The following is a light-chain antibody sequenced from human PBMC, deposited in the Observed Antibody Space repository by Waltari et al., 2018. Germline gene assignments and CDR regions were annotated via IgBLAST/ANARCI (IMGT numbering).Light chain of an antibody. CDR2: WAS. Sequence: DIVMTQSPDSLAVSLGERATINCKSSPSVLYSSNNKNYLAWYQQKPGQPPRLLIYWASTRQSGVPDRFSGSGSGTDFTLTISSLQAEDVAVYYCQQYYNTPYTFGQGTKQEIK. V-gene: IGKV4-1*01. J-gene: IGKJ2*01. CDR1: PSVLYSSNNKNY. CDR3: QQYYNTPYT.